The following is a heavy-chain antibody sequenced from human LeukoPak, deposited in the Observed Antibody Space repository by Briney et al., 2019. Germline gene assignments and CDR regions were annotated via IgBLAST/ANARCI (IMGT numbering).Heavy chain of an antibody. CDR3: AGSLAYYGSGSPLYYYYMDV. D-gene: IGHD3-10*01. V-gene: IGHV1-2*02. CDR1: GYTFTGHY. J-gene: IGHJ6*03. Sequence: ASVKVSCKASGYTFTGHYMHWVRQAPGQGLEWMGWINPNSGGTNYAQKFQGRVTMTRDTSISTAYMELSRLRSDDTAVYYCAGSLAYYGSGSPLYYYYMDVWGKGTTVTVSS. CDR2: INPNSGGT.